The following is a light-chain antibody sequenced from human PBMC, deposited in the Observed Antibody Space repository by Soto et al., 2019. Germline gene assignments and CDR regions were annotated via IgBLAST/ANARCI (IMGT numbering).Light chain of an antibody. CDR3: SSYTTTSTLYV. CDR1: SSDIGAYNH. CDR2: DVS. J-gene: IGLJ1*01. Sequence: QSALTQPASVSGSLGQSITISCTGTSSDIGAYNHVSWYQQHPGRAPKLMIYDVSNRPSGVSNRFSGSKSGNTASLTISGLQAEDEADYYCSSYTTTSTLYVFGIGTKVTV. V-gene: IGLV2-14*01.